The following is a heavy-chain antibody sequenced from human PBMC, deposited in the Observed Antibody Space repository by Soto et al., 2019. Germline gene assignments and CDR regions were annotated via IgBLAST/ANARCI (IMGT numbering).Heavy chain of an antibody. Sequence: QAQVVQSGAEVRKPGSSVKLSCKASEGTFNSYAIAWVRQAPGQGLEWMGGIIPYYNTLNYAQKFQDRVTMTADDSTNTVYMELSSLRSDDTAVYFCASGAIRWSPYFFDSWAQGTLVTVSS. D-gene: IGHD6-13*01. CDR2: IIPYYNTL. V-gene: IGHV1-69*01. J-gene: IGHJ4*02. CDR3: ASGAIRWSPYFFDS. CDR1: EGTFNSYA.